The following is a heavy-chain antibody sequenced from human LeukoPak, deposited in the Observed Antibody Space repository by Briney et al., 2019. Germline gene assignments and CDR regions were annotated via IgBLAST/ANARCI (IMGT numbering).Heavy chain of an antibody. CDR1: GFTFSTYG. V-gene: IGHV3-23*01. Sequence: GGSLRLSCAASGFTFSTYGMNWVRQTPGKGLDWVSSISDDGKSTYYADSVKGRLTISRDNSKNILYLQMDSLRAEDTAVYYCAKRVPYSSSTVYFDSWGQGTLVIVSS. CDR2: ISDDGKST. D-gene: IGHD6-6*01. J-gene: IGHJ4*02. CDR3: AKRVPYSSSTVYFDS.